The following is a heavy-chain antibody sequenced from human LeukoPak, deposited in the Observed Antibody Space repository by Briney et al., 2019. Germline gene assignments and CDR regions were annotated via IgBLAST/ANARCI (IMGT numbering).Heavy chain of an antibody. Sequence: GGSLRLSCAASGFTFDDYAMHWVRQAPGKGLEWVSGISWNSGRIGYADSVKGRFTISRDNSKNTLYLQMNSLRAEDTAVYYCAKGRVGATIPDAFDIWGQGTMVTVSS. J-gene: IGHJ3*02. CDR3: AKGRVGATIPDAFDI. V-gene: IGHV3-9*01. CDR2: ISWNSGRI. D-gene: IGHD1-26*01. CDR1: GFTFDDYA.